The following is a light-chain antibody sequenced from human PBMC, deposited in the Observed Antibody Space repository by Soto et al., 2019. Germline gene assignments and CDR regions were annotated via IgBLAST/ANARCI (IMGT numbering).Light chain of an antibody. Sequence: SYELTQPPSVSVAPGQAARITCGGNNIGSESVHWYQQKPGQAPVLVVYDDSDRPSGIPERFSGSNSGNTATLTISRVEDGDEADYYCQVCDSSSDHLHVVFGGGTKLTVI. CDR2: DDS. CDR3: QVCDSSSDHLHVV. V-gene: IGLV3-21*02. CDR1: NIGSES. J-gene: IGLJ2*01.